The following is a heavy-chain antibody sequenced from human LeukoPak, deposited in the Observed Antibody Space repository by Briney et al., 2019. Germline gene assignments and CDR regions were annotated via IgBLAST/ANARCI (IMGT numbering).Heavy chain of an antibody. Sequence: GASVKVSCKASGGTFSSYAISWVRQAPGQGLEWMGRIIPIFGIANYAQKFQGRVTITADKSTSTAYMELSSLRCEDTAVYYCAKYYYDSSGSANDAFDIWGQGTMVTVSS. V-gene: IGHV1-69*04. CDR3: AKYYYDSSGSANDAFDI. CDR1: GGTFSSYA. J-gene: IGHJ3*02. D-gene: IGHD3-22*01. CDR2: IIPIFGIA.